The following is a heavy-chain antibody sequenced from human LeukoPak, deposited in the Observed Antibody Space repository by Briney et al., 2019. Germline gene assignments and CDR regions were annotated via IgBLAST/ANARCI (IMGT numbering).Heavy chain of an antibody. J-gene: IGHJ4*02. CDR1: GYTFTGYY. D-gene: IGHD5-18*01. CDR2: INPNSGGT. V-gene: IGHV1-2*02. Sequence: ASVKVSCKASGYTFTGYYMHWVRQAPGQGLEWMGWINPNSGGTNYAQKFQGRVTMTRDTSISTAYMELSRLRSDDTAVYYCARDGGGYSYGHYDYWGQGTLVTVSS. CDR3: ARDGGGYSYGHYDY.